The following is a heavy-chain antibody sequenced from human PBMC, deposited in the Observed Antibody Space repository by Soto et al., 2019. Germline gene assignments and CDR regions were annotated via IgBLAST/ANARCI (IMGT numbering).Heavy chain of an antibody. J-gene: IGHJ3*02. CDR2: IYYSGST. V-gene: IGHV4-59*12. CDR1: GGSISSYY. CDR3: ARDVRYDYIWGRNDAFVI. Sequence: QVQLQESGPGLVKPSETLSLTCTVSGGSISSYYWSWIRQPPGKGLEWIGYIYYSGSTNYNPSLKSRGTISVDTTKNLCSIKLSSVTAADTARYYCARDVRYDYIWGRNDAFVIWGEGIKIAVSS. D-gene: IGHD3-16*01.